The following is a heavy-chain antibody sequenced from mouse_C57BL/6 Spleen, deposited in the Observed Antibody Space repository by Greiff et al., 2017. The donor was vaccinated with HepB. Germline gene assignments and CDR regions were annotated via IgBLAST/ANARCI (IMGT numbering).Heavy chain of an antibody. Sequence: EVQLQQSGPELVKPGDSVKISCKASGYSFTGYFMNWVMQSHGKSLEWIGRINPYNGDTFYNQKFKGKATLTVDKSSSTAHMELRSLTSEDSAVYYCARTGYDYALGYFDVWGTGTTVTVSS. CDR1: GYSFTGYF. CDR3: ARTGYDYALGYFDV. J-gene: IGHJ1*03. V-gene: IGHV1-20*01. CDR2: INPYNGDT. D-gene: IGHD2-4*01.